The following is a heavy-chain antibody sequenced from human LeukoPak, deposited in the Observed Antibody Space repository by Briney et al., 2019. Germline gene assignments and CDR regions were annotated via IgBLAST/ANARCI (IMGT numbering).Heavy chain of an antibody. V-gene: IGHV5-51*01. CDR1: GYSFTSYW. CDR2: IYPGDSDT. D-gene: IGHD1-1*01. CDR3: ARDYPTSGIVTIFDY. Sequence: GESLKISCKGSGYSFTSYWIGWVRQMPGKGLEWMGIIYPGDSDTRYSPSFQGQVTISADKSISTAYLQMSSLRAEDTAVYYCARDYPTSGIVTIFDYWGQGSLVTVSS. J-gene: IGHJ4*02.